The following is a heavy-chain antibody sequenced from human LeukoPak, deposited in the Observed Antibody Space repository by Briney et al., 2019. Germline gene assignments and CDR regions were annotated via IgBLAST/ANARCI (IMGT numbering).Heavy chain of an antibody. D-gene: IGHD1-26*01. CDR2: IYYSGST. Sequence: PSETLSLTCTVSGGSISSGGYYWSWIRQHPGKGLEWIGYIYYSGSTYYNPSLKSRVTISVDTSKNQFSLKLSSVTAADTAVYYCAREVRFSGRTEWGQGTLVTVSS. V-gene: IGHV4-31*03. CDR3: AREVRFSGRTE. CDR1: GGSISSGGYY. J-gene: IGHJ4*02.